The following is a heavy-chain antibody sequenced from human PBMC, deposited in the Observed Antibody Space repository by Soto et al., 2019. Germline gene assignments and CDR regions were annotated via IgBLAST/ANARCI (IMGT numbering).Heavy chain of an antibody. V-gene: IGHV4-4*02. Sequence: QVQLQESGPGLVKPSGTLSLTCAVSGGSISSHHWWTWVRQSPGQGLEWIGEIFHGGTTNYSPSLKSRVTISIDKSKNEFSLNLSSVTAADMAVYYCARCAYGSYTFGLDVRGQGTTVTVSS. CDR2: IFHGGTT. J-gene: IGHJ6*02. D-gene: IGHD3-10*01. CDR1: GGSISSHHW. CDR3: ARCAYGSYTFGLDV.